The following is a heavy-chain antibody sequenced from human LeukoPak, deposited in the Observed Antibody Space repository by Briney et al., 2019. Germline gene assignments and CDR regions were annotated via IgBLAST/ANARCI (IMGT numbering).Heavy chain of an antibody. J-gene: IGHJ4*02. Sequence: SETLSLTCAVSGYSISSGYYWGWIRQPPGKGLEWIGSIFHTGSTYYNPSLKSRVTISVDTSKNQFSLKLSSVTAADTAVYYCARDDYGDPYYFDYWGQGTLVTVPS. CDR2: IFHTGST. CDR1: GYSISSGYY. V-gene: IGHV4-38-2*02. CDR3: ARDDYGDPYYFDY. D-gene: IGHD4-17*01.